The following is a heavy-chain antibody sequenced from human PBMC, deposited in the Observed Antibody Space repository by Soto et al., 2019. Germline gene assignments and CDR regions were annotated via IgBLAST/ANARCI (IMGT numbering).Heavy chain of an antibody. CDR2: INDRGHI. CDR1: GGXFXGYX. Sequence: QVQLQQWGAGLLKPSETLSLTCAVYGGXFXGYXXSXIXXXXXXXXXWXGEINDRGHINYNPSLNSRHTLLADTAKKQISLKLISLTAAATAVYYCARGLILLFGELSRRGGYYYFMDVWCKGTTVTVSS. J-gene: IGHJ6*03. D-gene: IGHD3-10*01. V-gene: IGHV4-34*01. CDR3: ARGLILLFGELSRRGGYYYFMDV.